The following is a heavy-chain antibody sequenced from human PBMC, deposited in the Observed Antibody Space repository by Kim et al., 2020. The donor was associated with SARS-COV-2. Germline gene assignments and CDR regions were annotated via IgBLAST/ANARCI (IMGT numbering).Heavy chain of an antibody. CDR3: AKDSGSYRTTNFDY. CDR1: GFTFSSYA. V-gene: IGHV3-23*01. D-gene: IGHD1-26*01. Sequence: GGSLRLSCAASGFTFSSYAMTWVRQAPGKGLEWVSGISGGGGSTYYADSVKGRFTISRDNSKNTLYTLYLQMNSLRAEDTAVYYCAKDSGSYRTTNFDY. CDR2: ISGGGGST. J-gene: IGHJ4*01.